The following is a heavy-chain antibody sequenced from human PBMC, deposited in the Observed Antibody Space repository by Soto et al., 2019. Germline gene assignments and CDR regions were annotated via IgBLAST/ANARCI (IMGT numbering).Heavy chain of an antibody. CDR1: GFTFSSYA. V-gene: IGHV3-30-3*01. J-gene: IGHJ6*02. CDR3: ARGRAARPSYYGMYV. Sequence: GGSLRLSCAASGFTFSSYAMHWVRQAPGKGLEWVAVISYDGSNKYYADSVKGRFTISRDNSKNTLYLQMNSLRAEDTAVYYCARGRAARPSYYGMYVWGQGTTVTVSS. D-gene: IGHD6-6*01. CDR2: ISYDGSNK.